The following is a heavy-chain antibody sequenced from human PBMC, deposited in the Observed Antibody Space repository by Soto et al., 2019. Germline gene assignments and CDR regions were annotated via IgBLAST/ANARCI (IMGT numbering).Heavy chain of an antibody. CDR1: GFTFSSYG. D-gene: IGHD3-22*01. CDR2: ISYDGSNK. J-gene: IGHJ4*02. Sequence: GGSLRLSCAASGFTFSSYGMHWVRQAPGKGLEWVAVISYDGSNKYYADSVKGRFTISRDNSKNTLYLQMNSLRVEDTAVYYCAKDWVYDSSGYYRKIDYWGQGTLVTVSS. CDR3: AKDWVYDSSGYYRKIDY. V-gene: IGHV3-30*18.